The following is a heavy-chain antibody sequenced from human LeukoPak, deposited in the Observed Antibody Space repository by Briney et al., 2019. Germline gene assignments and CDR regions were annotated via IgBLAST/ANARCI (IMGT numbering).Heavy chain of an antibody. J-gene: IGHJ4*02. CDR1: GFTFGDYA. CDR3: TRGESDSSSWYVRDYFDY. CDR2: IRSKAYGGTT. V-gene: IGHV3-49*03. Sequence: GGSLRLSCTASGFTFGDYAMSWFRQAPGKGLEWVGFIRSKAYGGTTEYAASVKGRFTISRDDSKSIAYLQMNSLKTEDTAVYYCTRGESDSSSWYVRDYFDYWGQGTLVTVSS. D-gene: IGHD6-13*01.